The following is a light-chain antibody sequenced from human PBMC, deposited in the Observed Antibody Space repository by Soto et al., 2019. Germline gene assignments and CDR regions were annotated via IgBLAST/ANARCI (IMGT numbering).Light chain of an antibody. V-gene: IGKV1-39*01. CDR2: SAS. CDR1: QTISSC. Sequence: DIQMTQSPSSLSASVGESLTMTCRASQTISSCLSWYQQKPGKAPKLLINSASTLQSGVPSRFSCSGSGTHFTLSISSLLPEDLATYYCQQSCSFPDTFGQGTKLEI. CDR3: QQSCSFPDT. J-gene: IGKJ2*01.